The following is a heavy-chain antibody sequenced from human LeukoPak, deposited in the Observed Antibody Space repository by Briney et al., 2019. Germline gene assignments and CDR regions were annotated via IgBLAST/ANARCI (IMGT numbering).Heavy chain of an antibody. CDR3: ARHGHYGDYEVDY. CDR1: GYTFTSYG. Sequence: GASVKVSCKASGYTFTSYGISWVRQAPGQGLEWMGWISAYNGNTNYAQKLQGRVTTTTDTSTSTAYMELSSLRSEDTAVYYCARHGHYGDYEVDYWGQGTLVTVSS. CDR2: ISAYNGNT. V-gene: IGHV1-18*01. J-gene: IGHJ4*02. D-gene: IGHD4-17*01.